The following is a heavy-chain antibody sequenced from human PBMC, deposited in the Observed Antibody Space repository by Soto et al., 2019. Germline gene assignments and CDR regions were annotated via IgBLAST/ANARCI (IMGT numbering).Heavy chain of an antibody. D-gene: IGHD1-26*01. CDR3: ARGWDDTNYFDY. Sequence: PSETLSLTCTVSGGSISSYYWSWIRQPPGKGLEWIGYIYYSGSTNYNPSLKSRVTISVDTSKKQFSLKLSSVTAADTAVYYCARGWDDTNYFDYWGQGTLVTVSS. CDR2: IYYSGST. CDR1: GGSISSYY. J-gene: IGHJ4*02. V-gene: IGHV4-59*01.